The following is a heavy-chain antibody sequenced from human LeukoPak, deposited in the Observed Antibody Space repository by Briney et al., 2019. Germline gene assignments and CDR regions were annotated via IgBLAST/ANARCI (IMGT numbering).Heavy chain of an antibody. Sequence: SETLSLTCAVYGGSFSGYYWSWIRQSPGKGLEWIGEINHGGSTNYNPSLKSRVTMSIDTSKKQLSLKLSSVTAADTAVYYCARGSCSGGTCYSLYYYYMDVWGKGTTVTVSS. CDR1: GGSFSGYY. CDR3: ARGSCSGGTCYSLYYYYMDV. CDR2: INHGGST. D-gene: IGHD2-15*01. V-gene: IGHV4-34*01. J-gene: IGHJ6*03.